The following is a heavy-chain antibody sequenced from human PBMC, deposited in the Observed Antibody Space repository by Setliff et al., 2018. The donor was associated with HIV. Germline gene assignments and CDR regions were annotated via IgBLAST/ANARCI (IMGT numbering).Heavy chain of an antibody. CDR2: VYTTGSA. CDR1: GGSIGSGSHY. V-gene: IGHV4-61*09. J-gene: IGHJ6*02. CDR3: ARPSAANFFYYYAMDV. Sequence: SETLSLTCTVSGGSIGSGSHYWSWIRQPAGKGLEWIGHVYTTGSASYNPSLESRVTILEALSKNQFSLNLNSVTPDDTAVYYCARPSAANFFYYYAMDVWGQGSTVTVSS. D-gene: IGHD6-13*01.